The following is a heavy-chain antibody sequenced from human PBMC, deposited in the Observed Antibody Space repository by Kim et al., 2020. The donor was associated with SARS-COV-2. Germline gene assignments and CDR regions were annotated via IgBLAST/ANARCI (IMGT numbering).Heavy chain of an antibody. CDR1: GFTFSSYW. CDR3: ARLRDGYNYGYYFDY. J-gene: IGHJ4*01. Sequence: GGSLRLSCAASGFTFSSYWMSWVRQAPGKGLEWVANIKQDGSEKYYVDSVKGRFTISRDNAKNSLYLQMNSLRAEDTAVYYCARLRDGYNYGYYFDYWGQEPWSPSPQ. D-gene: IGHD5-12*01. CDR2: IKQDGSEK. V-gene: IGHV3-7*03.